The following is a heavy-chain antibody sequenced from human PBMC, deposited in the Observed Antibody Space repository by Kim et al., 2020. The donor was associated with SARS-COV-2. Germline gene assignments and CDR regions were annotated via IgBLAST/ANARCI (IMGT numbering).Heavy chain of an antibody. CDR2: INHSGST. V-gene: IGHV4-34*01. CDR1: GGSFSGYY. J-gene: IGHJ6*03. Sequence: SETLSLTCAVYGGSFSGYYWSWIRQPPGKGLEWIGEINHSGSTNYNPSLKSRVTISVDTSKNQFSLKLSSVTAADTAVYYCARTPWFGDHRLHRHYMDVWGKGTTVTVSS. D-gene: IGHD3-10*01. CDR3: ARTPWFGDHRLHRHYMDV.